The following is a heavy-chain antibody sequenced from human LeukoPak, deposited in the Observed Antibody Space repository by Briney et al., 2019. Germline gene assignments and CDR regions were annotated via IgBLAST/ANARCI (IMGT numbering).Heavy chain of an antibody. Sequence: GGSLRLSCAASGFTFSSYVMSWVRQAPGKGLGWVSTISGNGGSTYYADSVKGRFTISRDNSKSTLYLQMNSLRAEDTAVYYCAKAHLTYGGKKMDYWGQGTLVTVSS. CDR1: GFTFSSYV. J-gene: IGHJ4*02. CDR2: ISGNGGST. V-gene: IGHV3-23*01. D-gene: IGHD4-23*01. CDR3: AKAHLTYGGKKMDY.